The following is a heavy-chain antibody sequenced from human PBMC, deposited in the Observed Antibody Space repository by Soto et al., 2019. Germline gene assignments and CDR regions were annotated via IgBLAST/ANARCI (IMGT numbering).Heavy chain of an antibody. CDR1: GGSISSYY. Sequence: QVQLQESGPGLVKPSETLSLTCTVSGGSISSYYWSWIRQPPGKGLEWIGYIYYSGSTNYNPSLKSRVTISVDTSKNQFSLKLSSVTAADTAVYYCARGRTTTVTTLAYFDYWDQGTLVSVSS. J-gene: IGHJ4*02. CDR3: ARGRTTTVTTLAYFDY. CDR2: IYYSGST. V-gene: IGHV4-59*01. D-gene: IGHD4-17*01.